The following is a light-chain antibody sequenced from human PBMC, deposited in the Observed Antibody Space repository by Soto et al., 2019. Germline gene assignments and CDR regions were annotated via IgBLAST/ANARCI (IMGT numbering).Light chain of an antibody. J-gene: IGLJ3*02. V-gene: IGLV2-8*01. Sequence: QSALTQPPSASGSPGQSLTISCTGTSSDVGAHNYVSWYQQNPGKAPKLMLYDVNTRPSGVPDRFSGSKSGNTASLTVSGLKAEDEADYYCSSYAGGNNWVFGGGTKVTVL. CDR3: SSYAGGNNWV. CDR2: DVN. CDR1: SSDVGAHNY.